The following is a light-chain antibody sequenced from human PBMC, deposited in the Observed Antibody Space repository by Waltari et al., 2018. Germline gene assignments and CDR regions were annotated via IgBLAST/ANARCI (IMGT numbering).Light chain of an antibody. Sequence: DVVLDQSPLSLPVTLGQPASISCKTSQSPVHSDGNTYWNGVQPGAGKPPRRLIYKVSRRQPGVPDRCSGSVSGTDFTLTISRVEAEDVGVYYCMQGSHWPRTFGQGTKLEI. CDR1: QSPVHSDGNTY. CDR2: KVS. CDR3: MQGSHWPRT. J-gene: IGKJ2*01. V-gene: IGKV2-30*02.